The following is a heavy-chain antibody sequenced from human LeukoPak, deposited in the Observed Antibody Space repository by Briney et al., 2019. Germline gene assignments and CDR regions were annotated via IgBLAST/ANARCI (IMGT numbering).Heavy chain of an antibody. V-gene: IGHV4-59*01. D-gene: IGHD3-10*01. CDR1: GGSISSYY. CDR2: IYYSGST. J-gene: IGHJ4*02. CDR3: ARGMVRGVAVYYFDY. Sequence: SETLSLTCAVSGGSISSYYWSWIRQPPGKGLEWIGYIYYSGSTNYNPSLKSRVTISVDTSKNQFSLKLSSVTAADTAVYYCARGMVRGVAVYYFDYWGQETLVTVSS.